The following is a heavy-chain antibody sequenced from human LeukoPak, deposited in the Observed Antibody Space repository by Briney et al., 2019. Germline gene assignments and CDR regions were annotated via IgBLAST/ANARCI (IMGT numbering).Heavy chain of an antibody. J-gene: IGHJ4*02. CDR2: IYYSGST. CDR3: ARGGDYDFVSGPHFDY. Sequence: PSETLSLTCTVSGGSISSGGYYWSWIRQHPGKGLEWIVYIYYSGSTYYNPSLKSRVAISVDTSKNQFSLKLSSVTAADTVVYYCARGGDYDFVSGPHFDYWGQGTLVTVSS. CDR1: GGSISSGGYY. V-gene: IGHV4-31*03. D-gene: IGHD3-3*01.